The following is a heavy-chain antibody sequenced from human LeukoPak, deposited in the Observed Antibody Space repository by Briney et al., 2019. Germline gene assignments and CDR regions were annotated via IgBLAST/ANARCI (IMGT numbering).Heavy chain of an antibody. V-gene: IGHV1-2*02. CDR1: GYTFTDYY. J-gene: IGHJ4*02. D-gene: IGHD4-11*01. CDR3: ARDRDYSNTERGFDY. CDR2: INPNSGET. Sequence: ASVKVSCKTSGYTFTDYYIHWVRQAPGQGVERMGWINPNSGETNSAQKSQGRVTMTGDTSISTAYMELRRVTSDDTAVYYCARDRDYSNTERGFDYWGQGTLVTVSS.